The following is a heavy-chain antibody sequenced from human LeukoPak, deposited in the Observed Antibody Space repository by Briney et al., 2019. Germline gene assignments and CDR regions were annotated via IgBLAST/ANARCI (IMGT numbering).Heavy chain of an antibody. V-gene: IGHV3-23*01. D-gene: IGHD5-24*01. J-gene: IGHJ3*02. CDR2: ISGSGGDT. CDR1: GFTFSNFP. CDR3: AKKRDAFDI. Sequence: GGSLRLSCAASGFTFSNFPMTWVRRAPGKGLESFSSISGSGGDTYYTDSVKGRFTISRDNLKNTLYLHMNSLRAEDTAVYYCAKKRDAFDIWGQGTVVTVSS.